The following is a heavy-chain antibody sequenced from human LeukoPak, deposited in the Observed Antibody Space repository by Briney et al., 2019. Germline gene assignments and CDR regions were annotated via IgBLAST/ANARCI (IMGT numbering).Heavy chain of an antibody. CDR1: GGTFSSYA. J-gene: IGHJ6*03. CDR3: ASNERISSWYYGYYYYYMDV. CDR2: IIPIFGTA. V-gene: IGHV1-69*01. Sequence: SVKVSCKASGGTFSSYAISWVRQAPGQGLEWMGGIIPIFGTANYAQKFQGRVTITADESTSTAYMELSSLRSEDTAVYYCASNERISSWYYGYYYYYMDVWGKGTTVTISS. D-gene: IGHD6-13*01.